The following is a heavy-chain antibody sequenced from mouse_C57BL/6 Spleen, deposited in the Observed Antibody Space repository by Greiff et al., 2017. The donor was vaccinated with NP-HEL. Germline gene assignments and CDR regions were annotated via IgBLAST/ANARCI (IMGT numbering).Heavy chain of an antibody. CDR1: GFTFSDYG. Sequence: EVQVVESGGGLVKPGGSLKLSCAASGFTFSDYGMHWVRQAPEKGLEWVAYISSGSSTIYYADTVKGRFTISRDNAKNTLFLQMTSLRSEDTAMYYCTRGQYGSSYGYAMDYWGQGTSVTVSS. V-gene: IGHV5-17*01. J-gene: IGHJ4*01. CDR2: ISSGSSTI. CDR3: TRGQYGSSYGYAMDY. D-gene: IGHD1-1*01.